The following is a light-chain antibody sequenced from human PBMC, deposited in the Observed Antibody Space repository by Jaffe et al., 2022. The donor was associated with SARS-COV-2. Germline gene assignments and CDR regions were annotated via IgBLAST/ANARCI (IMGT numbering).Light chain of an antibody. V-gene: IGKV4-1*01. CDR2: WAS. Sequence: DIVMTQSPDSLAVSLGERATINCKSSQSVLFSSNNENCLAWFQQKPGQPPKLLIYWASTRESGVPDRFSGSGSATDFTLTISSLQAEDVAVYYCQQYYTSPWTFGQGTKVEIK. CDR1: QSVLFSSNNENC. CDR3: QQYYTSPWT. J-gene: IGKJ1*01.